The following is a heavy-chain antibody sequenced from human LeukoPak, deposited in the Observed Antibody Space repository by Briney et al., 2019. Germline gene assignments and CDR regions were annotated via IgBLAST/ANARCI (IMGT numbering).Heavy chain of an antibody. CDR2: ISGSGGSNT. D-gene: IGHD6-6*01. V-gene: IGHV3-23*01. CDR1: GFTFSSHG. Sequence: GGSLRLSCAASGFTFSSHGMSWVRHAPGKGLERVSNISGSGGSNTHYADSVKGRFTISRDNSKNTLYLQMNSLKTEDTAVYYCTTDLNVAARPDLRKYDYWGQGTLVTVSS. J-gene: IGHJ4*02. CDR3: TTDLNVAARPDLRKYDY.